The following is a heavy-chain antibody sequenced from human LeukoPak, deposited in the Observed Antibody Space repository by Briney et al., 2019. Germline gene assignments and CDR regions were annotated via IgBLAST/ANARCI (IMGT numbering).Heavy chain of an antibody. CDR3: ARAGAIFDY. Sequence: SQTLSLTCAVSGGSISSGGYSWSWIRQPPGKGLEWIGYIYHSGSTYYNPSLKSRVTISVDTSKNQFSLKLSSVTAADTAVYYCARAGAIFDYWGQGTLVTVSS. D-gene: IGHD7-27*01. J-gene: IGHJ4*02. CDR2: IYHSGST. CDR1: GGSISSGGYS. V-gene: IGHV4-30-2*05.